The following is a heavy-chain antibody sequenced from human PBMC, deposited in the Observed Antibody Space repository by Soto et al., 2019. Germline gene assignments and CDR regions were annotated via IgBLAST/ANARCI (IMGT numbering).Heavy chain of an antibody. J-gene: IGHJ4*02. CDR1: GFTFNSYA. CDR2: ISGSAAGI. CDR3: AKKEMARTGVPYYYDY. V-gene: IGHV3-23*01. D-gene: IGHD2-8*01. Sequence: PGGSLRLSCAASGFTFNSYAMSWVRQAQGKGLEWVSAISGSAAGIFYADSVKGRFTISRDNSKNTLFLQMNSLRGEDTALYFCAKKEMARTGVPYYYDYWGQGILVTVSS.